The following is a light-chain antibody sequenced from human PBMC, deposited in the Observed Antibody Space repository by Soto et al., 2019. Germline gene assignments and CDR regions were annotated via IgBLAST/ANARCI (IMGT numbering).Light chain of an antibody. CDR2: GAS. CDR1: QSVYINS. Sequence: EVVLTQSPGTLSLSPGESATLSCRASQSVYINSLAWYQHKRGRAPRLLIYGASTRATAVPDRFTSSGSGTDFALTISRLETEDFAVFYCQQYGTSEIIFGQGTRLEIK. J-gene: IGKJ5*01. CDR3: QQYGTSEII. V-gene: IGKV3-20*01.